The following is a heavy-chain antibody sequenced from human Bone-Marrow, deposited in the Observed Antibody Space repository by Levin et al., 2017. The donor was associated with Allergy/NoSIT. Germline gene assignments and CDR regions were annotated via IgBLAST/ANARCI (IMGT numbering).Heavy chain of an antibody. CDR1: GFTFDDYA. J-gene: IGHJ6*02. D-gene: IGHD3-22*01. CDR2: ISWNSGSI. Sequence: GGSLRLSCAASGFTFDDYAMHWVRQAPGKGLEWVSGISWNSGSIGYADSVKGRFTISRDNAKNSLYLQMNSLRAEDTALYYCAKDISVDDSSGYDWVVDGMDVWGQGTTVTVSS. V-gene: IGHV3-9*01. CDR3: AKDISVDDSSGYDWVVDGMDV.